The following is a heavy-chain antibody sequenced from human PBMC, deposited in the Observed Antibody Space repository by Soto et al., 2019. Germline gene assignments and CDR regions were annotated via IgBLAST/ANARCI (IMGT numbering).Heavy chain of an antibody. D-gene: IGHD2-15*01. Sequence: SETLSLTCTVSGGSITTGGYYWSWIRQLPGKGLEWIGHRYYGESTYYNPSLKSRVSISLDTSKNQFSLKLSFVTAADTAMYYCARTKCSGGSCYSWYLDYWGQGTPVTVSS. V-gene: IGHV4-31*03. CDR2: RYYGEST. CDR1: GGSITTGGYY. J-gene: IGHJ4*02. CDR3: ARTKCSGGSCYSWYLDY.